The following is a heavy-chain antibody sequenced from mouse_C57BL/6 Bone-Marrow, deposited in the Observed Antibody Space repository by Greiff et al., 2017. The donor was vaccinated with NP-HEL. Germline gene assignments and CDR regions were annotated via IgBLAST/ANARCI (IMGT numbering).Heavy chain of an antibody. CDR1: GYTFTSYW. CDR2: IDPSDSYT. CDR3: ARWHYYGSSSFAY. V-gene: IGHV1-50*01. J-gene: IGHJ3*01. Sequence: VQLQQPGAELVKPGASVKLSCKASGYTFTSYWMQWVKQRPGQGLEWIGEIDPSDSYTNYNQKFKGKATLTVDTSSSTAYMQLSSLTSEDSAVYYCARWHYYGSSSFAYWGKGTLVTVSA. D-gene: IGHD1-1*01.